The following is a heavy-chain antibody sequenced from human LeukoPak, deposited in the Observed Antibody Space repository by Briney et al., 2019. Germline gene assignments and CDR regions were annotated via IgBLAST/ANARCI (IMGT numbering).Heavy chain of an antibody. CDR2: IIPALNIT. V-gene: IGHV1-69*04. D-gene: IGHD6-13*01. CDR1: GGTFSSSA. J-gene: IGHJ4*02. CDR3: ARDSHIAEVAYYFDY. Sequence: SVKVSFKTSGGTFSSSAITWVRQAPGQGLEWMGRIIPALNITSYAQKFQGRVTITADTSTSTAYMELRSLRSDDTAVYYCARDSHIAEVAYYFDYWGQGTLVTVSS.